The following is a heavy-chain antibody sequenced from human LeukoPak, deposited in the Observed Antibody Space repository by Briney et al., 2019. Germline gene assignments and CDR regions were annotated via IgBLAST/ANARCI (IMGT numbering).Heavy chain of an antibody. V-gene: IGHV4-39*01. Sequence: SETLSLTCTVSGGSISSSGCYWGWIRQPPGKGLEWIASIYYSGSTYYNPSLRSRVTISVDTSKNQLSLKLSSLTAADTAVYYCARHEYSGSYYGLSWFDPWGQGTLVTVSS. J-gene: IGHJ5*02. D-gene: IGHD1-26*01. CDR3: ARHEYSGSYYGLSWFDP. CDR2: IYYSGST. CDR1: GGSISSSGCY.